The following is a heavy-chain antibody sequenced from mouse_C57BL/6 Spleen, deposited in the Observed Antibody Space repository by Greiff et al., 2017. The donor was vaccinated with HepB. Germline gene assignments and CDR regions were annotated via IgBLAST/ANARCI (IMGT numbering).Heavy chain of an antibody. CDR3: ARRGWAGYFDV. D-gene: IGHD3-3*01. V-gene: IGHV1-50*01. CDR2: IDPSDSYT. J-gene: IGHJ1*03. CDR1: GYTFTSYW. Sequence: VQLQQPGAELVKPGASVKLSCKASGYTFTSYWMQWVKQRPGQGLEWIGEIDPSDSYTNYNQKFKGKATLTVDTSSSTAYMQLSSLTSEDSAVYYCARRGWAGYFDVWGTGTTVTVSS.